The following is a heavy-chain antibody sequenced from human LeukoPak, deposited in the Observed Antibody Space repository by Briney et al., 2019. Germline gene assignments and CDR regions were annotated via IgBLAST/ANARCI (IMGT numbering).Heavy chain of an antibody. Sequence: GESLKISCKGSGYRFTEYWIAWVRQMPGKGLEWMGIVYPSNSETRYSPSFQGQVIISADKSISTAYLQWSSLEASDTAMYFCARHRYSGSDTQGFDSWGQGTLVTVSS. CDR1: GYRFTEYW. J-gene: IGHJ4*02. CDR3: ARHRYSGSDTQGFDS. V-gene: IGHV5-51*01. CDR2: VYPSNSET. D-gene: IGHD5-12*01.